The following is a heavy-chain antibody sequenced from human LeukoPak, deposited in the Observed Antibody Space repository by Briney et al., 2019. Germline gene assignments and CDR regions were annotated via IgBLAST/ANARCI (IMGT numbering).Heavy chain of an antibody. D-gene: IGHD3-10*01. CDR3: ARARRSGGITMIRGVKDRGWFDP. CDR1: GFTFSNYW. J-gene: IGHJ5*02. V-gene: IGHV3-30*02. CDR2: IRSDGSNK. Sequence: GGSLRLSCAASGFTFSNYWMSWVRQAPGKGLDWVAFIRSDGSNKYYADSVKGRFTISRDNSKNTLYLELHSLRTEDTAVYYCARARRSGGITMIRGVKDRGWFDPWGQGTLVTVSS.